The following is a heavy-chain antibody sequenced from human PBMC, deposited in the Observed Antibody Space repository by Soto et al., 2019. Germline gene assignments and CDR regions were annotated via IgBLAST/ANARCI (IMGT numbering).Heavy chain of an antibody. CDR3: TTDSYSTIIIVRFDY. Sequence: GGSLRLSCEASRFMFSSAWMSWVRQAPGKGLEWVGRIKSKTDGETTDYAEPVKGRFAISRDDSNNMVYLQMNSLKIEDTAVYYCTTDSYSTIIIVRFDYWGHGTLVTVSS. V-gene: IGHV3-15*01. CDR2: IKSKTDGETT. J-gene: IGHJ4*01. CDR1: RFMFSSAW. D-gene: IGHD3-22*01.